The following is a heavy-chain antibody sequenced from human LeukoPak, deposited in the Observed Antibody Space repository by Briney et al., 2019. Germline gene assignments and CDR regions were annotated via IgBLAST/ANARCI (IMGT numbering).Heavy chain of an antibody. V-gene: IGHV3-53*01. CDR2: IYSGGST. CDR1: GFTVSSNY. Sequence: PGGSLRLSCAASGFTVSSNYMSWVRQAPGKGLEWVSVIYSGGSTYYADSVKGRFTISRDNSKNTLYLQMNSLRAEDTAVYYCARVKTESIYDFWSGYYPPGWFDPWGQGTLVTVSS. D-gene: IGHD3-3*01. CDR3: ARVKTESIYDFWSGYYPPGWFDP. J-gene: IGHJ5*02.